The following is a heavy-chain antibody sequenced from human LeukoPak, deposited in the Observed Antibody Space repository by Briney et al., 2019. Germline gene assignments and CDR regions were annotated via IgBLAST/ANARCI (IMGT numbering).Heavy chain of an antibody. D-gene: IGHD3-10*01. V-gene: IGHV5-51*01. J-gene: IGHJ4*02. Sequence: GESLKISCKASGYSFTNDYIGWVGQMPGKALEWMWIFQPADSRNRYSQSFEGQVTLSADKSISTAYLQWSSLKPSDTAMYSWARLTYYGPNHYFDYWGQGYLVTVAP. CDR3: ARLTYYGPNHYFDY. CDR2: FQPADSRN. CDR1: GYSFTNDY.